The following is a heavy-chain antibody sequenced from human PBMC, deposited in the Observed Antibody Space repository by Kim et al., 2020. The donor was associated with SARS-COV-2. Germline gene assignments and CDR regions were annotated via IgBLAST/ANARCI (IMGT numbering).Heavy chain of an antibody. D-gene: IGHD2-21*01. Sequence: GGSLRLSCAASGFTFSSYSMNWVRQAPGKGLEWVSYISSSSSTIYYADSVKGRFTISRDNAKNSLYLQMNSLRDEDTAVYYCVWGRLSRGDYWGQGTLVTVSS. CDR3: VWGRLSRGDY. J-gene: IGHJ4*02. V-gene: IGHV3-48*02. CDR1: GFTFSSYS. CDR2: ISSSSSTI.